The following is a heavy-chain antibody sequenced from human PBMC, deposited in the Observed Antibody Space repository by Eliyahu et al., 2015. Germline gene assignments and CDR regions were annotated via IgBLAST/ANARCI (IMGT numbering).Heavy chain of an antibody. J-gene: IGHJ6*02. Sequence: EVQMVQSGAEVKKPGEALKISCKGSGYRFAGYWVAWVRQKPGKGLEWMGMINPFDSDVRYSPSFQGQVTISADKSITTAYLQWSSLKASDTALYYCARGGFYDSSGGIYGMDVWGQGTTVTVSS. D-gene: IGHD3-16*01. V-gene: IGHV5-51*01. CDR3: ARGGFYDSSGGIYGMDV. CDR2: INPFDSDV. CDR1: GYRFAGYW.